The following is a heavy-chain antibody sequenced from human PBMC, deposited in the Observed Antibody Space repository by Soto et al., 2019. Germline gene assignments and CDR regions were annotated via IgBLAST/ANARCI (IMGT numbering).Heavy chain of an antibody. D-gene: IGHD3-3*02. CDR3: ASPKIAFYNWFDP. Sequence: SETLSLTSPVSGGSISSSSYYWGWIRQPPGKGLEWIGSIYYSGSTYYNPSLKSRVTISVDTSKNQFSLKLSSVTAADTAVYYCASPKIAFYNWFDPWGQGTLITVSS. V-gene: IGHV4-39*01. J-gene: IGHJ5*02. CDR1: GGSISSSSYY. CDR2: IYYSGST.